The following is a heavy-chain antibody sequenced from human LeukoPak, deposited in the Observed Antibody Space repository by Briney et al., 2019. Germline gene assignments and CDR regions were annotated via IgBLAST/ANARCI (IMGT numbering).Heavy chain of an antibody. Sequence: PSETLSLTCTVSGGSISSSSYYWGWIRQPPGKGLEWIGSIYYSGSTYYNPSLKSRVTISVDTSKNQFSLKLSSVTAADTAVYYCARLVNTYYYDSSGYYFDYWGQGTLVTVSS. CDR3: ARLVNTYYYDSSGYYFDY. D-gene: IGHD3-22*01. CDR1: GGSISSSSYY. V-gene: IGHV4-39*01. J-gene: IGHJ4*02. CDR2: IYYSGST.